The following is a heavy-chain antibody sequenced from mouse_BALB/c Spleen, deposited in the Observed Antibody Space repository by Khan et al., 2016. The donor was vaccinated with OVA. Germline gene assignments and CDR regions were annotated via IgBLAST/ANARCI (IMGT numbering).Heavy chain of an antibody. Sequence: EVQLQQSGPELVKPGASMKISCKTSGYSFTDYTMNWVKQSHGKNLEWIGLINPYNGFTTYNQEFKAKATLTVDKSSSTSYMELLSLTSEDSAVYYCARGHYSGSNSWFPYWGPGTLVTVSA. CDR2: INPYNGFT. J-gene: IGHJ3*01. CDR3: ARGHYSGSNSWFPY. CDR1: GYSFTDYT. D-gene: IGHD1-1*01. V-gene: IGHV1-18*01.